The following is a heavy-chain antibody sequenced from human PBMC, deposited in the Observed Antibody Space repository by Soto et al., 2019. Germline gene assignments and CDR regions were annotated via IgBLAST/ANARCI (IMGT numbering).Heavy chain of an antibody. J-gene: IGHJ6*02. V-gene: IGHV1-69*12. CDR3: ARCRITGPYPYYYGMDV. Sequence: QVQLVQSGAEVKKPGSSVKVSCKASGGTFSSYAISWVRQAPGQGLEWMGGIIPIFGTANYAQKFQGRVTITADESKNTAYMGLSSLRSEDTAVYYCARCRITGPYPYYYGMDVWGQGTTVTVSS. D-gene: IGHD1-20*01. CDR2: IIPIFGTA. CDR1: GGTFSSYA.